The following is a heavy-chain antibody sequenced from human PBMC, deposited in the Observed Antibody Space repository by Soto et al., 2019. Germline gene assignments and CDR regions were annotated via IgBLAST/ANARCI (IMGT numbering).Heavy chain of an antibody. Sequence: PSETLSLTCTVSGGSISSYYWGWIRQPPGKGLEWIGYIYYSGSTNYNPSLKSRVTISVDTSKNQFSLKLSSVTAADTAVYYCARYVYYYDSSGYPRVAFDIWGQGTMVTVSS. J-gene: IGHJ3*02. V-gene: IGHV4-59*08. D-gene: IGHD3-22*01. CDR2: IYYSGST. CDR1: GGSISSYY. CDR3: ARYVYYYDSSGYPRVAFDI.